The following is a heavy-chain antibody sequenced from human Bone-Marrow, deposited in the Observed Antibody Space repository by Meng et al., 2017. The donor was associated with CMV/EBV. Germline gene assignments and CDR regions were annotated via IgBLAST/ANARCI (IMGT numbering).Heavy chain of an antibody. CDR2: INHSGST. D-gene: IGHD3-9*01. J-gene: IGHJ4*02. V-gene: IGHV4-34*01. CDR1: GGSFSGYY. Sequence: SETLSLTCAVYGGSFSGYYWSWIRQPPGKGLEWIGEINHSGSTNYNPTLKSRVTISVDTSKNQVSLKLSSVTAADTAVYYCAGSLRYFDWLDYWGQGTLVTVSS. CDR3: AGSLRYFDWLDY.